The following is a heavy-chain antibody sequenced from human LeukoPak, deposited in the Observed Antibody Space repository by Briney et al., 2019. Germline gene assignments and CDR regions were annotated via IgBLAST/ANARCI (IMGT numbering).Heavy chain of an antibody. CDR3: ARGHHCSGGSCSGSHYYYYYGMDV. Sequence: ASVKVSCKASGYTFTSYDINWVRQATGQGLEWMGWMNPNSGNTGYAQKFQGRVTMTRNTSISTAYMELSSLRSEDTAVYYCARGHHCSGGSCSGSHYYYYYGMDVWGQGTTVTVSS. D-gene: IGHD2-15*01. CDR1: GYTFTSYD. CDR2: MNPNSGNT. V-gene: IGHV1-8*01. J-gene: IGHJ6*02.